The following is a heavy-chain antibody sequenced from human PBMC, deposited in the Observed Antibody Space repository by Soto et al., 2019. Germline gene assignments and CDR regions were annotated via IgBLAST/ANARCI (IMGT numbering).Heavy chain of an antibody. J-gene: IGHJ6*02. D-gene: IGHD6-19*01. CDR2: INPILGIK. V-gene: IGHV1-69*02. CDR1: GDTLSSST. CDR3: ARGLAVADYYGMDV. Sequence: QVQLVQSGTEVKKPGSSVKVSCKASGDTLSSSTINWVRQAPGQGLEWMGKINPILGIKNYAQKFEDRVTLIADKSTSTAYMELSGLGSEDTAVYYCARGLAVADYYGMDVWGQGTTVTVFS.